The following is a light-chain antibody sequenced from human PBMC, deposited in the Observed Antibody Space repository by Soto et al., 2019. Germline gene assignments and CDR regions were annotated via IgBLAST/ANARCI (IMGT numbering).Light chain of an antibody. CDR1: QSVRSTY. CDR3: LPYGNSPLT. J-gene: IGKJ4*01. V-gene: IGKV3-20*01. Sequence: EIMLTQSPGTLSLSPGDRATLSCRASQSVRSTYLAWYQQKPAQAPRLLIYGAPSRATGIPDSFSVSVSGTDFTLTISRREPEDSTVYYCLPYGNSPLTFVGGTKVEIQ. CDR2: GAP.